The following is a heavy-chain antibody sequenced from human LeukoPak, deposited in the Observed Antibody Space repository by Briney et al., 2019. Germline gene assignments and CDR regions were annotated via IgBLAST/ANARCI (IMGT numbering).Heavy chain of an antibody. CDR1: AFNFNIYE. J-gene: IGHJ4*02. CDR2: ISSSGSTI. V-gene: IGHV3-48*03. D-gene: IGHD6-13*01. Sequence: GGSLRLSCAASAFNFNIYEMNWVRQAPGKGLEWVSYISSSGSTIYYADSVKGRFTISRDNAKNSLYLQMNSLRAEDTAVYYCARLVAAAGFDYWGQGTLVTVSS. CDR3: ARLVAAAGFDY.